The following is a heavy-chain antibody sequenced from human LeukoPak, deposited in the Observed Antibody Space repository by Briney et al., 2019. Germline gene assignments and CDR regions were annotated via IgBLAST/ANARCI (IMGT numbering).Heavy chain of an antibody. J-gene: IGHJ4*02. CDR3: ARDVPYYYDSSDYYSPFDC. CDR1: GFTFSTYA. Sequence: GGSLRLSCAASGFTFSTYAMTWVRQAPGKGLEWVSDISGTGGRTYYADSVKGRFTISRDNSKNTVDLLMNSLRAEDTAIYYCARDVPYYYDSSDYYSPFDCWGQGTLVTVSS. CDR2: ISGTGGRT. D-gene: IGHD3-22*01. V-gene: IGHV3-23*01.